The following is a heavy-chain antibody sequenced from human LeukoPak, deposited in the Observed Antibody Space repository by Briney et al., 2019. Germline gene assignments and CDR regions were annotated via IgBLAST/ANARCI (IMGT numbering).Heavy chain of an antibody. CDR3: ARGHDGGSYRSDY. J-gene: IGHJ4*02. Sequence: ASVKVSCKASGGTFSSYAISWVRQAPGQGLEWMGRIIPILGIANYAQKFQGRVTITADKSTSTAYMELSSLRSEDTAVYYCARGHDGGSYRSDYWGQGTLVTVSS. V-gene: IGHV1-69*04. D-gene: IGHD1-26*01. CDR2: IIPILGIA. CDR1: GGTFSSYA.